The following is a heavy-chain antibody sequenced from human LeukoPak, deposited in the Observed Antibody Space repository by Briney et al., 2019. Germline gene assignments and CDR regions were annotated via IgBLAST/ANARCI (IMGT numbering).Heavy chain of an antibody. D-gene: IGHD4-17*01. CDR1: GFTFSSYW. J-gene: IGHJ4*02. CDR3: ARGNDYGDHVGIYFDY. CDR2: IKQDESEK. V-gene: IGHV3-7*03. Sequence: GGSLRLSCAASGFTFSSYWMSWVRQAPGKGREWVANIKQDESEKYYVDSVKGRFSITRDNAKNSMYLQINSLRAEDTAVYHCARGNDYGDHVGIYFDYWGQGTLVTVSS.